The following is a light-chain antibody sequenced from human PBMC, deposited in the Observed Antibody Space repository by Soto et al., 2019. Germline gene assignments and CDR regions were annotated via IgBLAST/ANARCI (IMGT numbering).Light chain of an antibody. CDR3: QQLSTYPST. CDR1: QGIGSY. J-gene: IGKJ4*01. CDR2: AAS. Sequence: QLTQSPSSLSASVGDRVTITCRASQGIGSYLAWYQQKPGEAPKLLIFAASTLQSGVPSRFSGSGSGTDFTLTISSLQAEDFATYYCQQLSTYPSTFGGGTKVDIK. V-gene: IGKV1-9*01.